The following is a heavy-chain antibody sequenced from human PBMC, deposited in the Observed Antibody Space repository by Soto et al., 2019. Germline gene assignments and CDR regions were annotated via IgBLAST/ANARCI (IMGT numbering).Heavy chain of an antibody. V-gene: IGHV1-18*01. CDR2: ISGSTGNT. CDR3: ARIGYGSGTLFGRAWLDP. D-gene: IGHD3-10*01. CDR1: GYSFTSYG. Sequence: GASVKVSCKASGYSFTSYGISWVRQPPGQGLEWVGWISGSTGNTHEEQRFQGRITLTADTSTTTAYMELRSLKSDDTAIYYCARIGYGSGTLFGRAWLDPWGQGTLVTVSS. J-gene: IGHJ5*02.